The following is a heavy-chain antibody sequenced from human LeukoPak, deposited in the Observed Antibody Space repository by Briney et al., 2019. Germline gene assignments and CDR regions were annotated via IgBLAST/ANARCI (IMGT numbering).Heavy chain of an antibody. CDR1: GLTLITYS. CDR3: AREGGVVGPELDY. CDR2: IISSSSYI. V-gene: IGHV3-21*01. J-gene: IGHJ4*02. Sequence: PGGSLRLACAASGLTLITYSINWVRQAPGKGLGWVSSIISSSSYIYYGDSVKGRFPISRENVKNSLYLEMNRLRAEDAAVYYCAREGGVVGPELDYWGQGTLVTVSS. D-gene: IGHD1-26*01.